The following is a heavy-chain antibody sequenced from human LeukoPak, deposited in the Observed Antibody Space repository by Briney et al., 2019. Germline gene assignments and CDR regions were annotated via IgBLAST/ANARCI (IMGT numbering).Heavy chain of an antibody. CDR3: AKSWDI. V-gene: IGHV3-9*01. CDR1: GFTFSSYS. CDR2: ISWNSGSI. J-gene: IGHJ3*02. Sequence: GGSLRLSCAASGFTFSSYSMNWVRQAPGKGLEWVSGISWNSGSIGYADSVKGRFTISRDNAKNSLYLQMNSLRAEDTALYYCAKSWDIWGQGTMVTVSS.